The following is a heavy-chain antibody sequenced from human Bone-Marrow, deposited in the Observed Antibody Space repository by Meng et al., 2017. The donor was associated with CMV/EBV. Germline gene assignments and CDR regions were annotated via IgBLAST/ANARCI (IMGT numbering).Heavy chain of an antibody. D-gene: IGHD6-13*01. Sequence: SGFTFSKYMMTWVRQVRGRGLEWVSSISASGDRAYYADSVKGRFTISRDKSKNTLHLQMHRLRADDTAVYYCAKDPQLAAAGWYFDLGGRVTLFTVSS. CDR2: ISASGDRA. J-gene: IGHJ2*01. V-gene: IGHV3-23*01. CDR3: AKDPQLAAAGWYFDL. CDR1: GFTFSKYM.